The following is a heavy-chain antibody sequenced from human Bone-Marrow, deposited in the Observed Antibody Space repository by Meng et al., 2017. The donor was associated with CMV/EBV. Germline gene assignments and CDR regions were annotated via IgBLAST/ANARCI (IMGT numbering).Heavy chain of an antibody. J-gene: IGHJ4*02. CDR1: GGSISSSSYY. D-gene: IGHD4-23*01. V-gene: IGHV4-39*07. CDR2: IYYSGST. Sequence: QPYLQESGPGLVKPSETLSLTCTVSGGSISSSSYYWGWFRQPPGKGLEWIGSIYYSGSTYYNPSLKSRVTISVDTSKNQFSLKLSSVTAADTAAYYCARDNSPRFDYWGQGTLVTVSS. CDR3: ARDNSPRFDY.